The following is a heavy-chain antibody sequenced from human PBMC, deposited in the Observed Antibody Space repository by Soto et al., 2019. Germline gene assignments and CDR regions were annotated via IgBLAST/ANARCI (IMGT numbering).Heavy chain of an antibody. D-gene: IGHD3-3*01. Sequence: HPGGSLRLSCAASGFTFSSYWMSWVRQAPGKGLEWVANIKQDGSEKYYVDSVKGRFTISRDNAKNSLYLQMNSLRAEDTAVYYCARDALGITIFGVVIVSGYYYGMDVWGQGTTVTVSS. CDR3: ARDALGITIFGVVIVSGYYYGMDV. CDR1: GFTFSSYW. J-gene: IGHJ6*02. V-gene: IGHV3-7*05. CDR2: IKQDGSEK.